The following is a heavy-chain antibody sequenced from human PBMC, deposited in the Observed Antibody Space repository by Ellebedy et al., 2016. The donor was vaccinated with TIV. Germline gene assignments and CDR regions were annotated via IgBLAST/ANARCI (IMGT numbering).Heavy chain of an antibody. D-gene: IGHD6-6*01. CDR2: IGPYEGNT. Sequence: AASVKVSCKASGYTFTTYGITWVRQAPGQGPEWMGWIGPYEGNTKYAQKLQGRVTMTKDTSTSTAYLELRSLRSDDTAVYDCARDRDGSSSSDFQHWGPGTLVTVSS. CDR3: ARDRDGSSSSDFQH. V-gene: IGHV1-18*04. J-gene: IGHJ1*01. CDR1: GYTFTTYG.